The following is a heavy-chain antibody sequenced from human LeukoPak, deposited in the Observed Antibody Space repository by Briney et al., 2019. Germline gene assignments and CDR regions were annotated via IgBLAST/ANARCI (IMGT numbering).Heavy chain of an antibody. CDR2: ISAYNGNT. J-gene: IGHJ3*02. D-gene: IGHD5-18*01. Sequence: ASVTVSCKASGYTFTSYGIRWVRPAPGQGLEWMGWISAYNGNTNYAQKLQGRVTMTTDTSTSTAYMELRSLRSDDTAVYYCARVNTANDAFDIWGQGTMVTVSS. CDR1: GYTFTSYG. V-gene: IGHV1-18*01. CDR3: ARVNTANDAFDI.